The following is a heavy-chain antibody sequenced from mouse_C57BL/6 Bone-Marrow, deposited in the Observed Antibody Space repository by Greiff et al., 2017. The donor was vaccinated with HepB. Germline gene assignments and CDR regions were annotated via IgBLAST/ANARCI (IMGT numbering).Heavy chain of an antibody. J-gene: IGHJ2*01. Sequence: QVQLQQPGAELVKPGASVKLSCKASGYTFTSYWMQWVKQRPGQGLEWIGEIDPSDSYTNYNQKFKGKATLTVDTSSSTAYLQLSSLTSEDSAVDYCARSGGLRRSFDFWGQGTTLTVSS. V-gene: IGHV1-50*01. CDR1: GYTFTSYW. CDR3: ARSGGLRRSFDF. D-gene: IGHD2-2*01. CDR2: IDPSDSYT.